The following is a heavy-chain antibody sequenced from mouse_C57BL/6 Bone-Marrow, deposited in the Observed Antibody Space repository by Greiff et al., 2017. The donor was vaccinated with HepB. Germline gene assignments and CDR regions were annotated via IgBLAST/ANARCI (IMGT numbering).Heavy chain of an antibody. V-gene: IGHV14-2*01. J-gene: IGHJ4*01. Sequence: EVQLQESGAELVKPGASVKLSCTASGFNIKDYYMHWVKQRTEQGLEWIGRIDPEDGETKYAPKFPGKATITADTSSNTTYLDISSLTSEYTTVYYCAERGAYYYGSSSYYYALDYWGQGTSVTVSS. D-gene: IGHD1-1*01. CDR1: GFNIKDYY. CDR2: IDPEDGET. CDR3: AERGAYYYGSSSYYYALDY.